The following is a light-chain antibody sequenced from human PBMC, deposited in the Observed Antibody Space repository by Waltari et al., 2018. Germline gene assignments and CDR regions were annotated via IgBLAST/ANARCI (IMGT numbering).Light chain of an antibody. CDR3: QKYDRLPAT. J-gene: IGKJ1*01. CDR2: GAS. CDR1: QSVSRF. V-gene: IGKV3-20*01. Sequence: VFTQSPGTLSLSPAVRGTLSCRASQSVSRFLPWYQQKPGQDPRLLIYGASTRANSIPDRFIGSGSGTDFSLTISRLEPEDFAVYYCQKYDRLPATFGQGTKVEIK.